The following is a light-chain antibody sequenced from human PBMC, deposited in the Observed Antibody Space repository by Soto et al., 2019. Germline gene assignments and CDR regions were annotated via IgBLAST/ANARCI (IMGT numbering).Light chain of an antibody. CDR1: QGISSY. Sequence: IQLTQSPPSLSASVGDRVTITCRANQGISSYLAWYQQKPGKAPKLLIYAASTLQSGVPSRFSGSGSGTDFTLTISSLQPEDFATYYCQQLNSYPITFGQGTRLEIK. J-gene: IGKJ5*01. CDR3: QQLNSYPIT. CDR2: AAS. V-gene: IGKV1-9*01.